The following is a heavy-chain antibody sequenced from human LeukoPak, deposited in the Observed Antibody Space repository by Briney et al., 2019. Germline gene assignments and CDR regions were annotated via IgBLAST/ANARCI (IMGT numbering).Heavy chain of an antibody. J-gene: IGHJ4*02. D-gene: IGHD7-27*01. V-gene: IGHV4-34*01. CDR1: GGSFSGYY. CDR3: ARKDWGYYFDY. CDR2: INHSGST. Sequence: SETLSLTCAVYGGSFSGYYWSWIRQPPGKGLEWIGEINHSGSTNYNPSPKSRVTISVDTSKNQFSLKLSSVTAADTAVYYCARKDWGYYFDYWGQGTLVTVSS.